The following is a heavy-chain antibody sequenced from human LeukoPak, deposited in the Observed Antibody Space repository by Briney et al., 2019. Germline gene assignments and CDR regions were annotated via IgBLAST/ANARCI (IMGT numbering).Heavy chain of an antibody. D-gene: IGHD6-19*01. J-gene: IGHJ4*02. CDR2: INPSGGST. CDR1: GYTFTSYG. CDR3: ARQGTYSSAIGMGY. V-gene: IGHV1-46*01. Sequence: ASVKVSCKASGYTFTSYGISWVRQAPGQGLEWMGVINPSGGSTSYAQKFQGRVTMTRDTSTRTVYMEVNSLRSEDTAVYYCARQGTYSSAIGMGYWGQGTLSPSPQ.